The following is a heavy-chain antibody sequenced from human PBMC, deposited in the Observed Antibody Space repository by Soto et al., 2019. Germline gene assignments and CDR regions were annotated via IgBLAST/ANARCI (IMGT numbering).Heavy chain of an antibody. Sequence: SETLSLTCTVSGGSISSSSYYWGWIRQPPGKGLEWIGSIYYSGSTYYNPSLKSRVTISVDTSKNQFSLKLSSVTAADTAVYYCARHWGGYCSSTSCYAGFKYGMDVWGQGTTVTVSS. V-gene: IGHV4-39*01. J-gene: IGHJ6*02. CDR2: IYYSGST. CDR3: ARHWGGYCSSTSCYAGFKYGMDV. D-gene: IGHD2-2*01. CDR1: GGSISSSSYY.